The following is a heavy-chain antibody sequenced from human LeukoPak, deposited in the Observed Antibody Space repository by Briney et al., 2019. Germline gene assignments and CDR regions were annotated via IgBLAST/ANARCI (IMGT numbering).Heavy chain of an antibody. Sequence: GRSLRLSCAASGFTFSNYGIHWVRQAPGKGLEWVAVISYDGSNKYYADSVKGRFTISRDNSKNTLYLQMNSLRAEDTAVYYCARGFELITFGGAIGKLNWFDSWGQGTLVTVSS. V-gene: IGHV3-30*03. J-gene: IGHJ5*01. D-gene: IGHD3-16*02. CDR1: GFTFSNYG. CDR3: ARGFELITFGGAIGKLNWFDS. CDR2: ISYDGSNK.